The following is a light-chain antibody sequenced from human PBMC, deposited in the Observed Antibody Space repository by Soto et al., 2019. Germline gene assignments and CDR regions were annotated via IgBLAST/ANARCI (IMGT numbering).Light chain of an antibody. J-gene: IGLJ3*02. CDR1: SSDVGDNY. Sequence: QSVLTQPPSASGSPGQSVTISCTGTSSDVGDNYVSWYQQHLGKAPKLIIYEVSQRPSGVPDRFSGSKSGNTASLTVSGLQTEDEADYYCSAYAGSYTWVFGGGTKLTVL. CDR2: EVS. V-gene: IGLV2-8*01. CDR3: SAYAGSYTWV.